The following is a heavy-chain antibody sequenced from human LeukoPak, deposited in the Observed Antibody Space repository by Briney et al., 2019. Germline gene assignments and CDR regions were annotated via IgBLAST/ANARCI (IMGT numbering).Heavy chain of an antibody. CDR2: IYSSGST. V-gene: IGHV4-39*01. D-gene: IGHD4-17*01. Sequence: SETLSLTCTVSGGSICSISSTSYYWGWIRQPPGKGLEWIGSIYSSGSTYCNPSLKSRVTISGDTSKNQFSLKLSSVTAADTAVYYCARLDYGDLSFDYWGQGTLVTVSS. CDR1: GGSICSISSTSYY. CDR3: ARLDYGDLSFDY. J-gene: IGHJ4*02.